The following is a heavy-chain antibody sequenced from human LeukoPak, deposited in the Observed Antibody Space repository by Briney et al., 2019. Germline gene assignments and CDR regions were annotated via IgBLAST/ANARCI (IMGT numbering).Heavy chain of an antibody. CDR3: ARARSYYCSSTSCYIPLYFQH. CDR1: GGTFSSYA. D-gene: IGHD2-2*02. V-gene: IGHV1-69*05. CDR2: IIPIFGTA. J-gene: IGHJ1*01. Sequence: SVKVSCKASGGTFSSYAISWVRQAPGQGLEWMGGIIPIFGTANYAQKFQDRVTITTDESTSTAYMELSSLRSEDTAVYYCARARSYYCSSTSCYIPLYFQHWGQGTLVTVSS.